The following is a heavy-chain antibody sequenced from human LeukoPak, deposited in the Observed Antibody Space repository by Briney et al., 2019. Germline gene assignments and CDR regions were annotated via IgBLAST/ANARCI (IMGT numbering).Heavy chain of an antibody. CDR3: LRYYYYYYYMDV. CDR1: GGSISSSSYF. D-gene: IGHD3-10*01. CDR2: IYYSGST. Sequence: PSETLSLTCTVSGGSISSSSYFWGWIRQPPGKGLEWIGSIYYSGSTYYNPSLKSRVTISVDTSKNQFSLKLSSVTAADTAVYYCLRYYYYYYYMDVWGKGTTVTISS. V-gene: IGHV4-39*07. J-gene: IGHJ6*03.